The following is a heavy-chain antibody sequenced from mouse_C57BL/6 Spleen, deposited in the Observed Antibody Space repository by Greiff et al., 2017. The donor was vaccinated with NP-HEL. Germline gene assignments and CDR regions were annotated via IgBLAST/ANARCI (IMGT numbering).Heavy chain of an antibody. Sequence: QVQLKQPGAELVMPGASVKLSCKASGYTFTSYWMHWVKQRPGQGLEWIGEIDPSDSYTNYNQKFKGKSTLTVDKSSSTAYMQLSSLTSEDSAVYYCARFDGYYGFAYWGQGTLVTVSA. J-gene: IGHJ3*01. D-gene: IGHD2-3*01. CDR3: ARFDGYYGFAY. CDR2: IDPSDSYT. CDR1: GYTFTSYW. V-gene: IGHV1-69*01.